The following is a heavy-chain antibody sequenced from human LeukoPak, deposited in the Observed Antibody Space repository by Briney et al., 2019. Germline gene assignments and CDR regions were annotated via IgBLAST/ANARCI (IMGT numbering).Heavy chain of an antibody. CDR1: GFTFSSFA. Sequence: GGSLRLSCAASGFTFSSFAMHWVRQAPGKGLEWVAVISYDGSNKYYADSVKGRFTISRDNSKNTLYLQMNSLRAEDTAVYYCASCSSTNCYWGQGTLVTVSS. V-gene: IGHV3-30-3*01. CDR3: ASCSSTNCY. D-gene: IGHD2-2*01. J-gene: IGHJ4*02. CDR2: ISYDGSNK.